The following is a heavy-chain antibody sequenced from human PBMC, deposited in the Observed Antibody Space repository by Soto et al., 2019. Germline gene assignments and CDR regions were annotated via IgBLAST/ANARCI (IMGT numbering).Heavy chain of an antibody. J-gene: IGHJ3*02. CDR1: GYTFTSYA. V-gene: IGHV1-3*01. CDR3: ARASTSSGWYGDAFDI. CDR2: INAGNGNT. Sequence: ASVKVSCKASGYTFTSYAMHWVRQAPGQRLEWMGWINAGNGNTKYSQKFQGRVTITRDTSASTAYMELSSLRSEDTAVYYCARASTSSGWYGDAFDIWGQGTMVTV. D-gene: IGHD6-19*01.